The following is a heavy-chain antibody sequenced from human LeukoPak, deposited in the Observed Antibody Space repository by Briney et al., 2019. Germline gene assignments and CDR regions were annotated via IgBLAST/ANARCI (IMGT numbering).Heavy chain of an antibody. V-gene: IGHV4-39*01. Sequence: SETLSLTCTVSGGSISSSSYYWGWIRQPPGKGLEWIGGIYYSGSTYYNPSLKSRVTISVDTSKNQFSLKLSSVTAADTAVYYCARQGRAIVVVVAATAPGGRFDPWGQGTLVTVSS. CDR1: GGSISSSSYY. CDR2: IYYSGST. D-gene: IGHD2-15*01. J-gene: IGHJ5*02. CDR3: ARQGRAIVVVVAATAPGGRFDP.